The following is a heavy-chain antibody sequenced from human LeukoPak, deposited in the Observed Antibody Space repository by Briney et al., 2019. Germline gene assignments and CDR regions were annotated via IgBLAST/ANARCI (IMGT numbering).Heavy chain of an antibody. V-gene: IGHV4-4*02. CDR1: GGSISSSSSNC. J-gene: IGHJ4*02. CDR3: ARNGGNSNFDY. CDR2: IYHSGAT. D-gene: IGHD4-23*01. Sequence: SETLALTCAVSGGSISSSSSNCWTWVRQPPGKGLEWIGEIYHSGATNYNPSLKSRVTMLLDKSKNQFSLKLNSVTAADTAVYYCARNGGNSNFDYWGQGTLVTVSS.